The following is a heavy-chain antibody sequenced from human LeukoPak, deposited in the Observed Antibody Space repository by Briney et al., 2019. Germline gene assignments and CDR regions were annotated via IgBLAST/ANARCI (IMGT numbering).Heavy chain of an antibody. CDR3: AGGAAAVVY. CDR2: IYYSGST. J-gene: IGHJ4*02. D-gene: IGHD6-13*01. CDR1: GGSISSYY. V-gene: IGHV4-59*01. Sequence: PSETLSLTCTVSGGSISSYYWSWIRQPPGKGLEWIGYIYYSGSTNYNPSLKSRVTISVDTSKNQFSLKLSSVTAADTAVYYCAGGAAAVVYWGQGTLVTVSS.